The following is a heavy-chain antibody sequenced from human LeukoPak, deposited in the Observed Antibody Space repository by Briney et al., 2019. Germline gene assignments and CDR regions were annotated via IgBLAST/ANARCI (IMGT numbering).Heavy chain of an antibody. CDR1: GGSIGSSSYY. D-gene: IGHD3-16*02. V-gene: IGHV4-39*01. CDR3: ARRVWGSYRNFDY. CDR2: IYYSGST. J-gene: IGHJ4*02. Sequence: SETLSLTCTVSGGSIGSSSYYWGWIRQPPGKGLEWIGSIYYSGSTYYNPSLESRVTISVDTSKNQFSLKLSSVTAADTAVYYCARRVWGSYRNFDYWGQGTLVTVSS.